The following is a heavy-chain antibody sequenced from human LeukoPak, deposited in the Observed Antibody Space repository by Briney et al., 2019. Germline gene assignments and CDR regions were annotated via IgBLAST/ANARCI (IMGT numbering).Heavy chain of an antibody. CDR1: GFTFSSYG. J-gene: IGHJ5*02. V-gene: IGHV3-30*18. Sequence: PVRSLRLSCAASGFTFSSYGMHWVRQAPGKGLEWVAVISYDGSNKYYADSVKGRFTISRDNSRNTLYLQMNSLRAEDTAVYYCAKDPGCDPWAQGTLLTVSS. CDR3: AKDPGCDP. CDR2: ISYDGSNK.